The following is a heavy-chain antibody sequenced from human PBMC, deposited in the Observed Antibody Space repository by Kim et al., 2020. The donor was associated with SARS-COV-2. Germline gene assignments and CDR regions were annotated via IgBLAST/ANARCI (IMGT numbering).Heavy chain of an antibody. Sequence: GGSLRLSCAASGFTFSSYSMNWVRQAPGKGLEWVSSISSSSSYIYYADSVKGRFTISRDNAKNSLYLQMNSLRAEDTAVYYCARALRGYDTEGYWGQGTLVTVSS. CDR1: GFTFSSYS. CDR3: ARALRGYDTEGY. V-gene: IGHV3-21*01. CDR2: ISSSSSYI. D-gene: IGHD5-12*01. J-gene: IGHJ4*02.